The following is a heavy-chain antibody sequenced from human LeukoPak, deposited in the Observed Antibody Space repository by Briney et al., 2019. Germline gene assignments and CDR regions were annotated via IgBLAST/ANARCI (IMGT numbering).Heavy chain of an antibody. J-gene: IGHJ6*04. Sequence: GGSLLLSSSAAGFTSSSYGMHCWRRAAGRGREGLAVISCNGSNKYYADSVKGRFTISRDNSKNTLYLQMNSLRAEDTAVYYCAKDNGGVKGETTYYYYGMDVWGKGTTVTVSS. CDR2: ISCNGSNK. D-gene: IGHD4-17*01. CDR1: GFTSSSYG. V-gene: IGHV3-30*18. CDR3: AKDNGGVKGETTYYYYGMDV.